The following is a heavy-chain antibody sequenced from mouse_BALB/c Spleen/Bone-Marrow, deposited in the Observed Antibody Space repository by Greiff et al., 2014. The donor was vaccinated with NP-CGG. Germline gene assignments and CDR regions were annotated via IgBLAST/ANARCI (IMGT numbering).Heavy chain of an antibody. CDR1: GFTFSSFA. V-gene: IGHV5-17*02. Sequence: EVHLVESGGGLVQPGGSRKLSCAASGFTFSSFAMHWVRQAPEKGLERVAYISSGSSTIYYADTVMGRFTISRDNPKNTLFLQMTSLRSEDTAMYYCARSGSSSGYFDYWGQGTTLTVSS. CDR2: ISSGSSTI. J-gene: IGHJ2*01. CDR3: ARSGSSSGYFDY. D-gene: IGHD1-1*01.